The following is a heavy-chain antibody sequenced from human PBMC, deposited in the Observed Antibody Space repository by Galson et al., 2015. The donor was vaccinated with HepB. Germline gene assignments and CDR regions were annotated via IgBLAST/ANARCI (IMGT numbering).Heavy chain of an antibody. CDR3: ARDVPDENDTYYDFWSGYYTYYYYYMDV. V-gene: IGHV3-48*02. D-gene: IGHD3-3*01. CDR2: ISSSSSTI. Sequence: SLRLSCAASGFTFSSYSMNWVRQAPGKGLEWVSYISSSSSTIYYADSVKGRFTISRDNAKNSLYLQMNSLRDEDTAVYYCARDVPDENDTYYDFWSGYYTYYYYYMDVWGKGTTVTVSS. CDR1: GFTFSSYS. J-gene: IGHJ6*03.